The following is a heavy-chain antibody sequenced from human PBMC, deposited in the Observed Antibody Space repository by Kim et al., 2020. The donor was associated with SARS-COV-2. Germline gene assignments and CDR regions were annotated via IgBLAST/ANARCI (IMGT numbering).Heavy chain of an antibody. CDR1: GGTFSSYA. Sequence: SVKVSCKASGGTFSSYAISWVRQAPGQGLEWMGRIIPILGIANYAQKFQGRVTITADKSTSTAYMELSSLRSEDTAVYYCARGGRQQLVGGPAFDIWGQGTMVTVSS. CDR2: IIPILGIA. V-gene: IGHV1-69*04. J-gene: IGHJ3*02. CDR3: ARGGRQQLVGGPAFDI. D-gene: IGHD6-13*01.